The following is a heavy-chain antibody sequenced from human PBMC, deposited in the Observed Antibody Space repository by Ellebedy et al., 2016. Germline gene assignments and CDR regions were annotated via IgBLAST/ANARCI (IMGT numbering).Heavy chain of an antibody. CDR2: IYHSGST. V-gene: IGHV4-38-2*02. Sequence: SETLSLXCTVSGYSISSGYYWGWIRQPPGKGLEWIGSIYHSGSTYYNPSLKSRVTISVDTSKNQFSLKLSSVTAADTAVYYCARDGRYFDWLGTLDYWGQGTLVTVSS. J-gene: IGHJ4*02. CDR3: ARDGRYFDWLGTLDY. CDR1: GYSISSGYY. D-gene: IGHD3-9*01.